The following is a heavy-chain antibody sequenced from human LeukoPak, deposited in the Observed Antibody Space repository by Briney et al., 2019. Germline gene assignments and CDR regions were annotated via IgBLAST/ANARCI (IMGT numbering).Heavy chain of an antibody. CDR2: ISSSSRYI. CDR3: ARDSGYDILTGYLYYYYYGMDV. V-gene: IGHV3-21*01. Sequence: GGSLRLSFAAPGFMFHDYAIHWVGQAPGKGLDWVLSISSSSRYIYYADSVKGRFTISSDNAKNSLYLQMNSLRAEDTAVYYCARDSGYDILTGYLYYYYYGMDVWGQGTPVTVSS. J-gene: IGHJ6*02. D-gene: IGHD3-9*01. CDR1: GFMFHDYA.